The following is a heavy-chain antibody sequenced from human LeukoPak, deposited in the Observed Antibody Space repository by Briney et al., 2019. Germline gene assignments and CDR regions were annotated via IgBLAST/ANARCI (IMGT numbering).Heavy chain of an antibody. Sequence: PGGSLRLSCAASGFTFSNYWMCWVRQAPGKGLEWVANIKEDGSETNYVESVKGRFFISRDNAKNSQHLQMNSLRVEDTAVYYCTRCEGFYDYFSGNPTYYFYMDVWGKGTTVTASS. CDR2: IKEDGSET. CDR3: TRCEGFYDYFSGNPTYYFYMDV. V-gene: IGHV3-7*01. D-gene: IGHD3-16*01. J-gene: IGHJ6*03. CDR1: GFTFSNYW.